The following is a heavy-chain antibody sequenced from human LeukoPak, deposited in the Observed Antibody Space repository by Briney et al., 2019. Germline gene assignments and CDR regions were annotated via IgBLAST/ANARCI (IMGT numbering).Heavy chain of an antibody. Sequence: GGSLLLFCAASGFTFSSYSMNWVRQAPGKGLEWVSYISSSSSTIYYADSVKGRFTISRDNAKNSLYLQMNSLRAEDTAVYYCARDPIVLRFLEWLPPTESVNYSYYMDVWGKGRTVTVSS. V-gene: IGHV3-48*01. CDR3: ARDPIVLRFLEWLPPTESVNYSYYMDV. D-gene: IGHD3-3*01. CDR1: GFTFSSYS. CDR2: ISSSSSTI. J-gene: IGHJ6*03.